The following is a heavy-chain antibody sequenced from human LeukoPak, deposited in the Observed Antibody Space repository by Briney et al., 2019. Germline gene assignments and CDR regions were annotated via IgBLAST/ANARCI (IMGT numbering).Heavy chain of an antibody. CDR1: GYTFTGYY. Sequence: GASVKVSCKASGYTFTGYYMHWVRQAPGQGLEWMGWINPNSGGTNYAQKFQGRVTMTRDTSISTAYMELSRLRSDDTAVYYCARGQGSIAAAGTDEELLPGGGYWGQGTLVTVSS. J-gene: IGHJ4*02. V-gene: IGHV1-2*02. CDR2: INPNSGGT. D-gene: IGHD6-13*01. CDR3: ARGQGSIAAAGTDEELLPGGGY.